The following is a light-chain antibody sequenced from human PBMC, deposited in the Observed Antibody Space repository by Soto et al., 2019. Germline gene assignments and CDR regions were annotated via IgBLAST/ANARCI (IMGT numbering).Light chain of an antibody. CDR3: QQYHSLPLT. Sequence: DIQMTQSPASLSASVGDRVTISCQASQDITNSLSWYQQKPGRAPKLLIYDGSLLGSGDPSRFSGGGSGTNFTFTISSLQPEEVGTYYCQQYHSLPLTFGGGTKVEIK. CDR1: QDITNS. J-gene: IGKJ4*01. CDR2: DGS. V-gene: IGKV1-33*01.